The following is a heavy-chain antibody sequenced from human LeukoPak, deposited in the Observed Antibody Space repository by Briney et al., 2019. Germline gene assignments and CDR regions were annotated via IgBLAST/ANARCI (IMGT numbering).Heavy chain of an antibody. V-gene: IGHV3-49*04. CDR1: GFTFGDYA. CDR3: TSSMATTPPYFDY. CDR2: IRSKAYGGTT. J-gene: IGHJ4*02. D-gene: IGHD5-24*01. Sequence: GGSLRLSCTVSGFTFGDYAMSWVRQAPGKGLEWVGFIRSKAYGGTTEYAASVKGRFTISRDDSKSIAYLQMNSLKTEDTAVYYCTSSMATTPPYFDYWGQGTLVTVSS.